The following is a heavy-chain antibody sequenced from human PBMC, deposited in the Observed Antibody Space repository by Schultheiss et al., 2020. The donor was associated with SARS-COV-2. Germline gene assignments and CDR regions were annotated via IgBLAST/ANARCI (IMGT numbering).Heavy chain of an antibody. J-gene: IGHJ5*02. CDR1: GDSISSYY. V-gene: IGHV4-59*12. CDR2: IEYSGST. CDR3: ARDTNLARGWFDP. Sequence: SETLSLTCTVSGDSISSYYWSWIRQPPGKGLEWIGYIEYSGSTYYNPSVKSLGTISVDTSKNQFSLKLSSVTAADTAVYYCARDTNLARGWFDPWGQGTLVTVSS. D-gene: IGHD1-14*01.